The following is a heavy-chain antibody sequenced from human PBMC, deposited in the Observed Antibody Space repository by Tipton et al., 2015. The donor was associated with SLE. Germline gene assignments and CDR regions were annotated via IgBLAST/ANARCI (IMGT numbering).Heavy chain of an antibody. Sequence: TLSLTCSVYGDSSSGYFWTWIRQTPGKGLEWLGEVSDSGSTNYNPSLKSRVTISVDTSTNQFSLKLSSVTAADTAVYYCARHEAAYCGGECPGVYYYMDVWGKGTTVTVSS. CDR3: ARHEAAYCGGECPGVYYYMDV. J-gene: IGHJ6*03. V-gene: IGHV4-34*01. CDR2: VSDSGST. CDR1: GDSSSGYF. D-gene: IGHD2-21*01.